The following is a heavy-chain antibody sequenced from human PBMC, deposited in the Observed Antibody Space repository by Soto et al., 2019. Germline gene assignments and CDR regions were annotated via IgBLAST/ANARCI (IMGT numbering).Heavy chain of an antibody. D-gene: IGHD6-13*01. CDR3: ARRPTQLVRNNWFDP. Sequence: QVQLVQSGAEVKKPGASVKVSCKASGYTFTSYGISWVRQPPGQGLEWMGWISAYNGNTNYAQKLQGRVTMTTDTSTSTAYMELRSLRSDDTAVYYCARRPTQLVRNNWFDPWGQGTLVTVSS. CDR1: GYTFTSYG. J-gene: IGHJ5*02. V-gene: IGHV1-18*01. CDR2: ISAYNGNT.